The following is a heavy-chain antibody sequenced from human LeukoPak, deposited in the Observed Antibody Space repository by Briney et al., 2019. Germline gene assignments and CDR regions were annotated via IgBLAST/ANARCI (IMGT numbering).Heavy chain of an antibody. Sequence: GASVKVSCKASGYTFTGYYMHWVRQAPGQGLEWMGWINPNSGGTNYAQKFQGRVTMTRDTSISTAYMELSRLRSEDTAVYYCARGSRYFDWLLGGKDAFDIWGQGTMVTVSS. V-gene: IGHV1-2*02. J-gene: IGHJ3*02. CDR3: ARGSRYFDWLLGGKDAFDI. D-gene: IGHD3-9*01. CDR2: INPNSGGT. CDR1: GYTFTGYY.